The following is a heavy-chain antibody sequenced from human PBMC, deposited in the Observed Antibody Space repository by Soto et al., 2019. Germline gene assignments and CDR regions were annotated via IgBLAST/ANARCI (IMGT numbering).Heavy chain of an antibody. J-gene: IGHJ5*02. CDR2: IYYSGST. D-gene: IGHD3-9*01. CDR1: GGSISSDASF. CDR3: ARDQSNFDWLYWFDP. V-gene: IGHV4-61*08. Sequence: PSETLSLTCTVSGGSISSDASFWSWIRQLPGKGLEWIGYIYYSGSTNYNPSLKSRVTISVDTSKNQFSLKLSSVTAADTAVYYCARDQSNFDWLYWFDPWGQGTLVTVSS.